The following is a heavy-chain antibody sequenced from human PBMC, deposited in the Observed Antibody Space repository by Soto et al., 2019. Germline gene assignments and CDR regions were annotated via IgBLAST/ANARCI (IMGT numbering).Heavy chain of an antibody. CDR1: GFTFSSYA. CDR2: ISGSGDTI. V-gene: IGHV3-23*01. CDR3: VKGPGSDPGFAY. J-gene: IGHJ4*02. Sequence: EVQLLESGGGLVQPGGSLRLSCAASGFTFSSYAMSWVRQAPGKGLEWVSSISGSGDTIYYADFVKGRFTISRDNSKNTVYLQMNSLGAEDTALYYCVKGPGSDPGFAYWGQGTLVTVSS. D-gene: IGHD1-26*01.